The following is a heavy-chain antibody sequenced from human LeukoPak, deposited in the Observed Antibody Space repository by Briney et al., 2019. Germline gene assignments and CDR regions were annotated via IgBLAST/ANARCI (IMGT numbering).Heavy chain of an antibody. D-gene: IGHD2-15*01. V-gene: IGHV5-51*01. CDR1: GYSFPSYW. Sequence: GESLKISCQGSGYSFPSYWIGWVRQMPGKGQEWMGIIYPGDSDTRYSPSFQGQVTISADKSISTAYLQWSSLKASDTAMYYCARIGEAYCSGGNCLGSGLTYWGQGTLVTVSS. CDR3: ARIGEAYCSGGNCLGSGLTY. J-gene: IGHJ4*02. CDR2: IYPGDSDT.